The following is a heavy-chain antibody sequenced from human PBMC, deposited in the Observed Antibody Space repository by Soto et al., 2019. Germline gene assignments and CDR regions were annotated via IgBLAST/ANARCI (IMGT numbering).Heavy chain of an antibody. CDR2: ISSSSSYI. D-gene: IGHD2-2*01. Sequence: EVQLVESGGGLVKPGGSLRLSCAASGFTFSSYSMNWVRQAPGKGLEWVSSISSSSSYIYYADSVKGRFTISRDNAKNSPYLKMNSLRAEDTAVYYWARGESTSCYLGCWGTDYWGQGTLVTVSS. CDR3: ARGESTSCYLGCWGTDY. CDR1: GFTFSSYS. V-gene: IGHV3-21*01. J-gene: IGHJ4*02.